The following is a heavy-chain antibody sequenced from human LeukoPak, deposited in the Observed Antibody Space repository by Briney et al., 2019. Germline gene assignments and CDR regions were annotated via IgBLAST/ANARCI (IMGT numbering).Heavy chain of an antibody. D-gene: IGHD3-10*01. CDR2: ISSSSSYI. CDR3: ARGTSTMVRGVILNY. V-gene: IGHV3-21*01. J-gene: IGHJ4*02. CDR1: GFTFSSYG. Sequence: GGTLRLSCAASGFTFSSYGMRWVRQAPGKGLEWVSSISSSSSYIYYADSVKGRFTISRDNAKNSLYLQMNSLRAEDTAVYYCARGTSTMVRGVILNYWGQGTLVTVSS.